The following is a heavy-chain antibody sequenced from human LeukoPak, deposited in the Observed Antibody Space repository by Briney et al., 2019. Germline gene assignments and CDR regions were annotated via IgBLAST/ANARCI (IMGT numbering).Heavy chain of an antibody. D-gene: IGHD2-2*01. CDR3: ARDELVIVPAVNYYYYYMDV. Sequence: SETLSLTCAVYGGSFSGYYWSWIRQPPGKGLEWIGEINQSGSTNYNPSLKSRVTISVDTSKNQFSLKLSSVTAADTAVYYCARDELVIVPAVNYYYYYMDVWGKGTTVTVSS. V-gene: IGHV4-34*01. CDR1: GGSFSGYY. J-gene: IGHJ6*03. CDR2: INQSGST.